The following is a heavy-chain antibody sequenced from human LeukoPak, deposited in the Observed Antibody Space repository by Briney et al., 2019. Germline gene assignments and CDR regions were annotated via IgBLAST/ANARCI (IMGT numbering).Heavy chain of an antibody. CDR3: ARTQGRFYGSGSYQGFDY. CDR2: ISGSGGST. J-gene: IGHJ4*02. D-gene: IGHD3-10*01. CDR1: GFTFSSYA. Sequence: PGGSLRLSCAASGFTFSSYAMSWVRQAPGKGLEWVSAISGSGGSTYYADSVKGRFTISRDNSKNTLYLQMNSLRAEDTAVYYCARTQGRFYGSGSYQGFDYWGQGTLVTVSS. V-gene: IGHV3-23*01.